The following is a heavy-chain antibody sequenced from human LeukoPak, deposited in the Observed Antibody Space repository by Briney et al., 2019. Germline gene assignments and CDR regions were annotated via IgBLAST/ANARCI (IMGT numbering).Heavy chain of an antibody. J-gene: IGHJ3*02. V-gene: IGHV3-23*01. D-gene: IGHD3-10*01. Sequence: GGSLRLSYAASGFSFSSYAMSWIRQAPGKGLEWVSATSGNGGKIYYADSMKGRFTISRDNSRITLFLQMNSLRAEDTAIYYCARDRAYAFDIWGQGTVVTVSS. CDR2: TSGNGGKI. CDR3: ARDRAYAFDI. CDR1: GFSFSSYA.